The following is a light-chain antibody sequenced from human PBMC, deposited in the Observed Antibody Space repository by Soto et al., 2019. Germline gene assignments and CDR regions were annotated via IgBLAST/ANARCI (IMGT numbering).Light chain of an antibody. CDR2: GAS. CDR3: QQYNNWPRT. V-gene: IGKV3-15*01. CDR1: QSVSSN. Sequence: EVVLTQSPDTLSLPPGERASLSCRASQSVSSNLAWYQQKPGRAPRLLIYGASTRATGIPARFSGSGSGTEFTLTISSLQSEDFAVYYCQQYNNWPRTFGQGTKVDIK. J-gene: IGKJ1*01.